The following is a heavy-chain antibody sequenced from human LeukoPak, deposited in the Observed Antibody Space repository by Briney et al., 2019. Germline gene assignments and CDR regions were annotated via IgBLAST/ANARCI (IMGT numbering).Heavy chain of an antibody. J-gene: IGHJ4*02. D-gene: IGHD6-13*01. Sequence: PSETLSLTCSVSGGSISSSTYYRVWVRQPPGKGLEWIGSIYYSGNSYYNPSLKSRVTVSIDTSKNQFSLKLSSVTAADTAVYYCASPGSSRWSTIDYWGQGTLVTVSS. CDR1: GGSISSSTYY. V-gene: IGHV4-39*01. CDR3: ASPGSSRWSTIDY. CDR2: IYYSGNS.